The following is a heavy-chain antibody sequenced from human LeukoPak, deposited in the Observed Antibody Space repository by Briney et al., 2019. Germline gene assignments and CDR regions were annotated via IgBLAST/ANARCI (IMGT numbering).Heavy chain of an antibody. J-gene: IGHJ6*02. D-gene: IGHD3-10*01. CDR1: GFTFSSYA. V-gene: IGHV3-30*04. CDR3: ARDLMVRGVILYGMDV. Sequence: GGSLRLSCAASGFTFSSYAMHWVRRAPGKGLEWVAVISYDGSNKYYADSVKGRFTISRDNSKNTLYLQMNSLRAEDTAVYYCARDLMVRGVILYGMDVWGQGTTVTVSS. CDR2: ISYDGSNK.